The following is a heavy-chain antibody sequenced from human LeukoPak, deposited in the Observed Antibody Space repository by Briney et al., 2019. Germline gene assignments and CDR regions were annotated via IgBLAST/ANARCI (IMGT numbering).Heavy chain of an antibody. D-gene: IGHD5-18*01. J-gene: IGHJ4*02. Sequence: SETLSLTCAVYGGSFSGYYWSWIRQPPGKGLEWIGEINHSGSTNYNPSLKSRVTISVDTSKNQFSLKLSSVTAADTAVYYCARTRIQLWFADSAYYFDYWGQGTLVTVSS. CDR1: GGSFSGYY. CDR3: ARTRIQLWFADSAYYFDY. CDR2: INHSGST. V-gene: IGHV4-34*01.